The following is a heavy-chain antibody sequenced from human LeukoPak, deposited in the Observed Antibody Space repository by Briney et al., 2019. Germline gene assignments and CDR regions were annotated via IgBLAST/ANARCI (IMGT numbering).Heavy chain of an antibody. D-gene: IGHD6-13*01. J-gene: IGHJ4*02. CDR1: GFTFSIYG. V-gene: IGHV3-30*18. Sequence: GGSLRLSCAASGFTFSIYGMHWVRQAPGKGLEWVAVISYDGSNEYYADSVNGRFTISRDNSKNTLYLQMNSLRAEDTAVYYCAKKEAGDSSNCPDYWGQGTLVTVSS. CDR2: ISYDGSNE. CDR3: AKKEAGDSSNCPDY.